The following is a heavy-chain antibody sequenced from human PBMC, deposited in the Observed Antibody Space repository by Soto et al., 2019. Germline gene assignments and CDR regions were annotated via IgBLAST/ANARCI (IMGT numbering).Heavy chain of an antibody. Sequence: QSQTLSLTCAISGDSVSTNSAAWNWIRQSPSRGLEWLGRTYYGSKWNNDYAVSVKSRITINPDTSKNQFSLQLNSVTPEDTAVYYCARDLIGPRSRFFDYWGQGTLVTVSS. V-gene: IGHV6-1*01. J-gene: IGHJ4*02. CDR2: TYYGSKWNN. D-gene: IGHD2-8*01. CDR3: ARDLIGPRSRFFDY. CDR1: GDSVSTNSAA.